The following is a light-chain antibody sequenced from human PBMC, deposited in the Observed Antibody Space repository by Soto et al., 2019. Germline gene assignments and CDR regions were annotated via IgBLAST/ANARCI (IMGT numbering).Light chain of an antibody. J-gene: IGLJ1*01. Sequence: QLVLTQPASVSGSPGQSITISCTGTSSDVGAYDYVSWYQQHPDKAPKLMIYEVSYRPSGVSNRFSGSKSVNTATLTISGLQAEDEADYYCSSYTTSSTRVFGTGTKLTVL. CDR3: SSYTTSSTRV. CDR2: EVS. CDR1: SSDVGAYDY. V-gene: IGLV2-14*03.